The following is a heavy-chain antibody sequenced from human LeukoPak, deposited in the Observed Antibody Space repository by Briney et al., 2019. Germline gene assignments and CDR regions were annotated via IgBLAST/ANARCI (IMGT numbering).Heavy chain of an antibody. CDR2: IYPGGSDI. V-gene: IGHV5-51*01. Sequence: GESLKISCQGIGYAFTNYYIGWVRQMPGKGLEWMGIIYPGGSDIKYSPSFQGQVTISAATSISTAYLQWGNLKASDTAMYYCARQVRFSDSSAYYGYWGQGTLVTVSS. D-gene: IGHD3-22*01. J-gene: IGHJ4*02. CDR3: ARQVRFSDSSAYYGY. CDR1: GYAFTNYY.